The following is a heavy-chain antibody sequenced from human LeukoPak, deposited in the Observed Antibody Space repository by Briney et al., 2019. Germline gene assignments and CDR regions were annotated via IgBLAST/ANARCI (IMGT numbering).Heavy chain of an antibody. CDR1: GYTFTSYG. V-gene: IGHV1-18*01. CDR2: ISAYNGNK. D-gene: IGHD1-26*01. J-gene: IGHJ4*02. CDR3: ARESVGATLVDY. Sequence: ASVKVSCKASGYTFTSYGISWVRQAPGQGLEWMGWISAYNGNKNYAQKLQGRVTMTTDTSTSTAYMELRSLRSDDTAVYYCARESVGATLVDYWGQGTLVTVSS.